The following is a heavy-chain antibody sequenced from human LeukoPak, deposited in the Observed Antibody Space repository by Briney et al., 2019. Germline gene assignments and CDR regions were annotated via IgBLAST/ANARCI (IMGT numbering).Heavy chain of an antibody. CDR1: GFTFSSYA. CDR2: ISGSGGST. Sequence: PGGSLRLSCAASGFTFSSYAISWVRQAPGKGLEWVSAISGSGGSTYYADSVRGRFTISRDNSKDTLYLQMNSLRAEDTAIYYCAKGITWIQLWLADYWGQGTLVTVSS. CDR3: AKGITWIQLWLADY. J-gene: IGHJ4*02. V-gene: IGHV3-23*01. D-gene: IGHD5-18*01.